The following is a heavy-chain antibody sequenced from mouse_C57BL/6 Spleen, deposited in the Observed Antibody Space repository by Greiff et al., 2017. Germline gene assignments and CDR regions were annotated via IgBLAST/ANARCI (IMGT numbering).Heavy chain of an antibody. CDR1: GYSFTGYY. V-gene: IGHV1-42*01. CDR3: VRSGTAQYYFDY. J-gene: IGHJ2*01. CDR2: INPSTGGT. Sequence: VQLQQSGPELVKPGASVKISCKASGYSFTGYYMNWVKQSPEKSLEWIGEINPSTGGTTYNQKFKAKATLTVDKSSSTAYMQLKSLTSEDSAVYYCVRSGTAQYYFDYWGQGTTLTVSS. D-gene: IGHD3-2*02.